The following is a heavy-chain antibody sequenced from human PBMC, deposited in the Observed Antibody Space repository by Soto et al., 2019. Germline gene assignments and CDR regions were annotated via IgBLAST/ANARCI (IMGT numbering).Heavy chain of an antibody. V-gene: IGHV4-59*08. CDR1: GGSISSYY. CDR2: IYYSGST. D-gene: IGHD2-8*01. J-gene: IGHJ6*03. Sequence: SETLSLTCTVSGGSISSYYWSWIRQPPGKGLEWIGYIYYSGSTNYNPSLKSRVTISVDTSKNQFSLKLSSVTAADTAVYYCAMLSECTNAVCPLDYYYMDVWGKGTTVTVSS. CDR3: AMLSECTNAVCPLDYYYMDV.